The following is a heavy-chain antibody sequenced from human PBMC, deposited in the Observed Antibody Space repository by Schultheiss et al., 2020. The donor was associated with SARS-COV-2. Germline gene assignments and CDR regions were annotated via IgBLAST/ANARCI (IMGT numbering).Heavy chain of an antibody. D-gene: IGHD5-24*01. CDR2: INHSGST. Sequence: SQTLSLTCAVSDDSIASGVYSWTWIRQPPGKGLEWIGEINHSGSTNYNPSLKSRVTISVDTSKNQFSLKLGSVTAADTAVYFCARATRVESLFSVRGGSFDFWGRGALVTVSS. J-gene: IGHJ4*02. V-gene: IGHV4-30-2*01. CDR3: ARATRVESLFSVRGGSFDF. CDR1: DDSIASGVYS.